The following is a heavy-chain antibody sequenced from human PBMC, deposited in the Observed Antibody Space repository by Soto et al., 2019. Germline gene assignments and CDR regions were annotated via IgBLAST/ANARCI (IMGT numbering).Heavy chain of an antibody. Sequence: QVQLVESGGGVVQPGRSLRLSCAASGFTLRTYGMHWVRQAPGTGLEWGAVISYDGSNKYYADSVKGRFTISRDNSKNTLFLQMNSLTSEDTAVYYCAKDRGSGGSCPDYWGQGTLVTVSS. CDR1: GFTLRTYG. D-gene: IGHD2-15*01. V-gene: IGHV3-30*18. CDR2: ISYDGSNK. J-gene: IGHJ4*02. CDR3: AKDRGSGGSCPDY.